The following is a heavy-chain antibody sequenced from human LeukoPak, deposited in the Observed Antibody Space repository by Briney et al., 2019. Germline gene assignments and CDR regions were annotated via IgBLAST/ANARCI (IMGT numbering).Heavy chain of an antibody. CDR2: INHSGST. V-gene: IGHV4-34*01. CDR1: GGSFSGYY. D-gene: IGHD6-25*01. CDR3: ARSPIAATRIGAVYYMDV. J-gene: IGHJ6*03. Sequence: SETLSLTCAVYGGSFSGYYWSWIRQPPGKGLEWIGEINHSGSTNYNPSLKSRVTISVDTSKNQFSLKLSSVTAADTAVYYCARSPIAATRIGAVYYMDVWGKGNTVTISS.